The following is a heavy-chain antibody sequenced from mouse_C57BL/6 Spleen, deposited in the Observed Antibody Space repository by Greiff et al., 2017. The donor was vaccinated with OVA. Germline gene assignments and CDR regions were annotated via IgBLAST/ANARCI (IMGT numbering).Heavy chain of an antibody. V-gene: IGHV3-6*01. Sequence: VQLKESGPGLVKPSQSLSLTCSVTGYSITSGYYWNWIRQFPGNKLEWMGYISYDGSNNYNPSLKNRISITRDTSKNQFFLKLNSVTTEDTATYYCARNYASSRGAMDYWGQGTSVTVSS. J-gene: IGHJ4*01. CDR3: ARNYASSRGAMDY. CDR1: GYSITSGYY. D-gene: IGHD1-1*01. CDR2: ISYDGSN.